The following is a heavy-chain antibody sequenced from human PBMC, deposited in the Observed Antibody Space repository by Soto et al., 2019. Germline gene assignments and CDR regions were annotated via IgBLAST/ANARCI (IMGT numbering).Heavy chain of an antibody. CDR3: XREKSYGMDV. CDR1: GYTFTSYD. Sequence: QVQLVQSGAEVKKPGASVKVSCKASGYTFTSYDINWVRQATGQGLEWMGWMNPNSGNTGYAQKXXXXXXXXXXXXXXXXXXXXXXXXXXXXXXXXXXREKSYGMDVWGQGTTVTV. CDR2: MNPNSGNT. V-gene: IGHV1-8*01. J-gene: IGHJ6*02.